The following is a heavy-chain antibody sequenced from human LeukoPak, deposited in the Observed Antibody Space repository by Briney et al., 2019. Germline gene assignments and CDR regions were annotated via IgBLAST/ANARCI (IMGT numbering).Heavy chain of an antibody. J-gene: IGHJ4*02. CDR2: IYTSGST. D-gene: IGHD3-22*01. CDR1: GGYISSYY. V-gene: IGHV4-4*07. Sequence: SETLSLTCTVSGGYISSYYWSWIRQPAGKGLEWIGRIYTSGSTNYNPSLKSRVTMSVDTSKNQFSLKLSSVTAADTAVYYCARSIDYYDSSGPDYWGQGTLVTVSS. CDR3: ARSIDYYDSSGPDY.